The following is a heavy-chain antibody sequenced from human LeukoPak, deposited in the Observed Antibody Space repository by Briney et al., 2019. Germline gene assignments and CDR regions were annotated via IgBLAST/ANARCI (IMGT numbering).Heavy chain of an antibody. V-gene: IGHV4-4*07. CDR2: IYTSGST. CDR1: GGSFSGYY. CDR3: ARVSSAGIWDY. J-gene: IGHJ4*02. Sequence: SETLSLTCTVSGGSFSGYYWGWIRQPAGKGLEWIGRIYTSGSTNYNPSRKSRVTISVDTSKNQFSLKLSPVTAADTAVYYCARVSSAGIWDYWGQGTLVTVSS. D-gene: IGHD6-19*01.